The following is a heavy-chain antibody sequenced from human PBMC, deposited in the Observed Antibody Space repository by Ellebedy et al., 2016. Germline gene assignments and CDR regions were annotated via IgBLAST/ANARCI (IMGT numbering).Heavy chain of an antibody. D-gene: IGHD3-10*01. Sequence: LSLXXATSGFTFDDYALHWVRQVPGKGLEWVSGISWNSAAIGYGEAVKGRFTISRDSAKNYLYLQMNSLRVEDTALYFCAKGTMDYLHHWGQGTLVTVSS. CDR1: GFTFDDYA. J-gene: IGHJ4*02. V-gene: IGHV3-9*01. CDR2: ISWNSAAI. CDR3: AKGTMDYLHH.